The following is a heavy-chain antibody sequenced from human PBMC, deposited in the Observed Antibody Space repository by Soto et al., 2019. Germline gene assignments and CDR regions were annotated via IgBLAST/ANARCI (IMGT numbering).Heavy chain of an antibody. D-gene: IGHD3-3*01. Sequence: GGSLRLSCAASGFTFSSYAMHWVRQAPGKGLEWVAVISYDGSNKYYADSVKGRFTISRDNSKNTLYLQMSSLRAEDTAVYYCARGVSVTIFGYYYYGMDVWGQGTTVTVSS. J-gene: IGHJ6*02. CDR2: ISYDGSNK. V-gene: IGHV3-30-3*01. CDR1: GFTFSSYA. CDR3: ARGVSVTIFGYYYYGMDV.